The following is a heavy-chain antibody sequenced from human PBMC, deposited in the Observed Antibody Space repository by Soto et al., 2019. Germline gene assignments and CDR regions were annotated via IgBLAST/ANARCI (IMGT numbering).Heavy chain of an antibody. J-gene: IGHJ4*02. V-gene: IGHV4-4*02. CDR3: VRDSGNGWKDY. Sequence: SETLSLTCAVSGGSISSTNWWNWVRQPPGKGLEWIGEIDHSGSTNYNPSLKSRVTMSVDKPKNQFSLKLSSVTAADTAVYYCVRDSGNGWKDYWGQGTLVT. CDR1: GGSISSTNW. D-gene: IGHD6-19*01. CDR2: IDHSGST.